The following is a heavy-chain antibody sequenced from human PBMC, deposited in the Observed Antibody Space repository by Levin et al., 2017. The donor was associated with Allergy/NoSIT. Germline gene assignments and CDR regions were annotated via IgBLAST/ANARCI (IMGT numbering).Heavy chain of an antibody. CDR2: IYGRDSDT. CDR1: GYGFTLYW. J-gene: IGHJ4*02. CDR3: ARGHCGSTSCYAFDY. Sequence: LGESLKISCKGSGYGFTLYWIGWVRQMPGKGLEWMGNIYGRDSDTRYSPSFQGQVTISADQSISTAYLQWSSLKASDTAMYYCARGHCGSTSCYAFDYWGQGTLVTVSS. D-gene: IGHD2-2*01. V-gene: IGHV5-51*01.